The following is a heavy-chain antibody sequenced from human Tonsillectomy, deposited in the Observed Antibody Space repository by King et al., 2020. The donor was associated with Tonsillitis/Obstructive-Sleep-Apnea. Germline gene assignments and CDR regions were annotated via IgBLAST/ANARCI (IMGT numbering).Heavy chain of an antibody. CDR2: IYYSGST. D-gene: IGHD2-8*01. CDR3: ARDMVLEAGGDAFDI. J-gene: IGHJ3*02. Sequence: QLQESGPGLVKPSETLSLTCTVSGGSISSYYWSWIRPPPGKGLEWIGYIYYSGSTNHNPSLKSRVTISVDTSKNQFSLKLSSVTAADTAVYYCARDMVLEAGGDAFDIWGQGTMVTVSS. V-gene: IGHV4-59*01. CDR1: GGSISSYY.